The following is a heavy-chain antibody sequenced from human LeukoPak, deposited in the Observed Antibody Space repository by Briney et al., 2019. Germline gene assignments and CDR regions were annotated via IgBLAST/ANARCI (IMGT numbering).Heavy chain of an antibody. CDR3: ARGYDSSAYYPFNY. CDR2: ISDSGST. V-gene: IGHV4-59*11. J-gene: IGHJ4*02. CDR1: GGSLSTHH. Sequence: SETLSLTCVVSGGSLSTHHWSWTRQSPGRGLEWIGYISDSGSTNYNPSLKSRVTISVDTSKNQFSLMLSSVTAADTAVYYCARGYDSSAYYPFNYWGQGTLVTVSS. D-gene: IGHD3-22*01.